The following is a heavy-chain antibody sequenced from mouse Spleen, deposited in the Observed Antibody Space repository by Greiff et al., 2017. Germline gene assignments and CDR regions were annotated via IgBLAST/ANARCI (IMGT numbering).Heavy chain of an antibody. CDR2: IDPANGNT. Sequence: EVQLVESVAELVRPGASVKLSCTASGFNIKNTYMHWVKQRPEQGLEWIGRIDPANGNTKYAPKFQGKATITADTSSNTAYLQLSSLTSEDTAIYYCAAGDYYDGSYAMDYWGQGTSFTVSS. V-gene: IGHV14-3*01. D-gene: IGHD1-1*01. CDR1: GFNIKNTY. CDR3: AAGDYYDGSYAMDY. J-gene: IGHJ4*01.